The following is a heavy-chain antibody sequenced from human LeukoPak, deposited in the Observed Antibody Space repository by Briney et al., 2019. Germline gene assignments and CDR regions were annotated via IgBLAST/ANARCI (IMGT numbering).Heavy chain of an antibody. Sequence: GGSLRLSCAASGFTFSSYWMSWVRQAPGKGLEWVANIKQDGSEKYYVDSVKGRFTISRDNAKNSLYLQMNSLRAEDTAVYYCARVGRGYCSRTSCCTGGYFDYWGQGTLVTVSS. CDR2: IKQDGSEK. V-gene: IGHV3-7*04. J-gene: IGHJ4*02. CDR3: ARVGRGYCSRTSCCTGGYFDY. D-gene: IGHD2-2*02. CDR1: GFTFSSYW.